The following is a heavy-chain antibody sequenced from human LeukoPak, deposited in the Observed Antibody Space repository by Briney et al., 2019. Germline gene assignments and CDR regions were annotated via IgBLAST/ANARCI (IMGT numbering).Heavy chain of an antibody. CDR3: ARLYVWGSYRRFDY. CDR2: MNPNSGNT. J-gene: IGHJ4*02. D-gene: IGHD3-16*02. CDR1: GYTFTSYD. V-gene: IGHV1-8*01. Sequence: ASVKVSCKASGYTFTSYDIDWVRQATGQGVEWMGWMNPNSGNTGYAQKFQGRVTMTRNTSISTAYMELGSLRSEDAAVYYCARLYVWGSYRRFDYWGQGTLVTVSS.